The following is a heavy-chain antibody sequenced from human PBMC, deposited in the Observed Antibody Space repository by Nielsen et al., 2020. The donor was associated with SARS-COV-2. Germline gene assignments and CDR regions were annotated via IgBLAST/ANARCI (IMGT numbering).Heavy chain of an antibody. CDR2: ISGSGGNT. J-gene: IGHJ4*02. D-gene: IGHD6-13*01. V-gene: IGHV3-23*01. CDR3: AKTPVGSTVYYFDY. CDR1: GFTFSSYA. Sequence: GGSLRLSCAASGFTFSSYAMSWVRQAPGKGLEWVSAISGSGGNTYYADSVKGRFTISRDNSKNTLYLQMNSLRAEDTAVYYCAKTPVGSTVYYFDYWGQGTLVTVSS.